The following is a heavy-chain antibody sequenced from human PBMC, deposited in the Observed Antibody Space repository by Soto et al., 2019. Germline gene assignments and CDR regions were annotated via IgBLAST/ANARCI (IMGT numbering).Heavy chain of an antibody. D-gene: IGHD3-22*01. CDR2: IIPIFGTA. CDR3: ARVRWDSSGYYPLGFDY. J-gene: IGHJ4*02. CDR1: GGTFSSYA. Sequence: AAVKVSFKASGGTFSSYAISWVRQAPGQGLEWMGGIIPIFGTANYAQKFQGRVTITADESTSTAYMELSSLRSEDTAVYYYARVRWDSSGYYPLGFDYWGQGTLVTVSS. V-gene: IGHV1-69*13.